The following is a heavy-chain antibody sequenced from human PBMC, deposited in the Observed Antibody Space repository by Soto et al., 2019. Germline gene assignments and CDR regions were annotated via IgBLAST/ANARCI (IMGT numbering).Heavy chain of an antibody. CDR1: GFIFSDYW. CDR2: ISQDGSEK. J-gene: IGHJ4*02. D-gene: IGHD3-3*01. CDR3: VRAQYDYWTGYQQYFDS. Sequence: PGGSLRLSCEASGFIFSDYWMNWVRRAPGRGPEWVASISQDGSEKYYVGSVKGRYTISRDNAKNSLYLQMNSLRGEDTATYYCVRAQYDYWTGYQQYFDSWGQGTPVTASS. V-gene: IGHV3-7*03.